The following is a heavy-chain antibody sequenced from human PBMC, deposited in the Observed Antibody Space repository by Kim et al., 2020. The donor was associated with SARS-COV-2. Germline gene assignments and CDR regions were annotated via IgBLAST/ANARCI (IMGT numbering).Heavy chain of an antibody. V-gene: IGHV3-48*04. CDR1: GFTFSSYS. CDR3: ARDSTLLGGFVSYYYYGMDV. J-gene: IGHJ6*02. D-gene: IGHD1-26*01. Sequence: GGSLRLSCAASGFTFSSYSMNWVRQAPGKGLEWVSYISSSSSTIYYADSVKGRFTISRDNAKNSLYLQMNSLRAEDTAVYYCARDSTLLGGFVSYYYYGMDVWGQGTTVTVSS. CDR2: ISSSSSTI.